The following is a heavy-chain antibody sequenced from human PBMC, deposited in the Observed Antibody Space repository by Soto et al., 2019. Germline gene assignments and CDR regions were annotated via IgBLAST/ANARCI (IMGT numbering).Heavy chain of an antibody. V-gene: IGHV4-59*01. CDR2: IYYSGST. CDR3: ARVATIVGSGLFAFDI. Sequence: SETLSLTCTVSGGSISSYYWSWIRQPPGKGLEWIGYIYYSGSTNYNPSLKSRVTISVDTSKNQFSLKLSSVTAADTAVYYWARVATIVGSGLFAFDIWGQGTMVTVSS. D-gene: IGHD5-12*01. J-gene: IGHJ3*02. CDR1: GGSISSYY.